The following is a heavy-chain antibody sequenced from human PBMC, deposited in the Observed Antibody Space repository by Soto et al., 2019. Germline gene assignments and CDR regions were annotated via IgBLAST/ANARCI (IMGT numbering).Heavy chain of an antibody. CDR3: ASTLGARFDY. CDR2: INPSIGTT. V-gene: IGHV1-46*03. CDR1: GYTFTSQN. D-gene: IGHD1-26*01. J-gene: IGHJ4*02. Sequence: ASVKVSCKASGYTFTSQNMHWVRQAPGQGLEWMGVINPSIGTTTYAQKFQGRVTMTRDTSTSTVYMEVSSLRSEDTAVYYCASTLGARFDYWGQGTLVTVSS.